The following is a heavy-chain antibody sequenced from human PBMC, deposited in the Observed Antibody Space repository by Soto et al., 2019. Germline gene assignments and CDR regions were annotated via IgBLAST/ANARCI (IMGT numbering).Heavy chain of an antibody. Sequence: GASLKVSCKASGFTFTSSAVQWVRQARGQRLEWIGWIVVGSGNTNYAQKFQERVTITRDMSTSTAYMELSSLRSEDTAVYYCAAFLPEDSGSYYNFDYWGHVTLFTVSS. J-gene: IGHJ4*01. V-gene: IGHV1-58*01. CDR2: IVVGSGNT. CDR3: AAFLPEDSGSYYNFDY. D-gene: IGHD1-26*01. CDR1: GFTFTSSA.